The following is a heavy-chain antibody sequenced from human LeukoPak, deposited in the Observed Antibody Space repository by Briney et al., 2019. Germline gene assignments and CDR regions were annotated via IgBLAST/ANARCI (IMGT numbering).Heavy chain of an antibody. CDR3: ERGPYGSGTYYSDY. Sequence: GGSLRLSCSASGFTFSSYAMQWLRQAPGKGLEGVAGISYDGSNKYYADAVKGRFTISRDNAKNTLYLQMNSLRAEDTAVYYCERGPYGSGTYYSDYWGQGTLVTVSS. V-gene: IGHV3-30-3*01. CDR2: ISYDGSNK. J-gene: IGHJ4*02. CDR1: GFTFSSYA. D-gene: IGHD3-10*01.